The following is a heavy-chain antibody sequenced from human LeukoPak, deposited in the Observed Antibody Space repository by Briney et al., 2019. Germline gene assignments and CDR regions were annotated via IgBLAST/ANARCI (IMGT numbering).Heavy chain of an antibody. CDR3: ARVNGHHGYYFDY. V-gene: IGHV1-46*01. CDR2: INPSGGST. Sequence: ASVKVSCKASGYTFTSYYMHWVRQAPGQGLEWMGIINPSGGSTSYAQKFQGRVTMTRDMSTSTVYMKLSSLRSEDTAVYYCARVNGHHGYYFDYWGQGTLVTVSS. D-gene: IGHD4-17*01. J-gene: IGHJ4*02. CDR1: GYTFTSYY.